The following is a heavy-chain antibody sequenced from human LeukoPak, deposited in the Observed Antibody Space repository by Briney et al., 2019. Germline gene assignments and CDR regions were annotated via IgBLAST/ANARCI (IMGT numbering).Heavy chain of an antibody. Sequence: PSETLSLTCTVSGGSISSYYWSWIRQPPGKGLEWIGYIYYSGSTNYNPSLKSRVTISVDTSKHQFSQKLSSVTAADTAVYYCARGKREDYFDYWGQGTLVTVSS. V-gene: IGHV4-59*08. CDR1: GGSISSYY. J-gene: IGHJ4*02. CDR2: IYYSGST. D-gene: IGHD1-26*01. CDR3: ARGKREDYFDY.